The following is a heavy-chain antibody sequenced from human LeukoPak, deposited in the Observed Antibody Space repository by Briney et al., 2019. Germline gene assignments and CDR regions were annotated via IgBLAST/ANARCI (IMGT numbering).Heavy chain of an antibody. D-gene: IGHD3-3*01. CDR1: GFPFFNTG. CDR3: VKDVFRWAFDV. J-gene: IGHJ3*01. Sequence: GGSLRLSCAVSGFPFFNTGMGWVRQAPGKGLEWVAAIGGGASDTKYTDSVKGRFTISRDISKNTLYLQMNFLAADDTAVYFCVKDVFRWAFDVWGQGTVVTVSS. CDR2: IGGGASDT. V-gene: IGHV3-23*01.